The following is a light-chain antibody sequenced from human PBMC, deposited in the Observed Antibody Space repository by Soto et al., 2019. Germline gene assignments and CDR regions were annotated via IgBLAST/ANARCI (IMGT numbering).Light chain of an antibody. V-gene: IGKV3-20*01. CDR3: QQFSSYPLT. CDR1: QSVSNY. J-gene: IGKJ4*01. Sequence: EIVMTQSPATLSASPGERATLSCRASQSVSNYLAWYQQKPGQAPRLLIYDASSRATGIPDRFSGGGSGTDFTLTISRLEPEDFAVYYCQQFSSYPLTFGGGTKVDIK. CDR2: DAS.